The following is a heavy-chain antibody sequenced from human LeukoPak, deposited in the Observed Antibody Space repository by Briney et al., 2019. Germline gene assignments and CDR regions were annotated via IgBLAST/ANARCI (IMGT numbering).Heavy chain of an antibody. CDR2: INLRGDAT. Sequence: GASVKVSCKASGYSSTYVFTTYPIHWVRQAPGQGLEWLGMINLRGDATIYAQKFQGRVTMTSDSFTTTVYMELSSLKSEDTGLYYCARKWSSRDWFDPWGQGTLVTVSS. V-gene: IGHV1-46*01. D-gene: IGHD2-8*01. CDR3: ARKWSSRDWFDP. CDR1: GYSSTYVFTTYP. J-gene: IGHJ5*02.